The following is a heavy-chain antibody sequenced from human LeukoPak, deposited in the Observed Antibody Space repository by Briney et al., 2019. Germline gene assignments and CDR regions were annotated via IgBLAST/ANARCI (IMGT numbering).Heavy chain of an antibody. CDR3: ARTDRGAFDI. CDR2: ISSGGNT. D-gene: IGHD3-22*01. Sequence: GGALRLSCAASGFTVSRNYMSWVRQAPGKGLEWVSVISSGGNTYYTDSVKGRFTISRDNSKNTLYLQMSRLRVEDTAVYYCARTDRGAFDIWGQGTMVTVSS. J-gene: IGHJ3*02. CDR1: GFTVSRNY. V-gene: IGHV3-53*01.